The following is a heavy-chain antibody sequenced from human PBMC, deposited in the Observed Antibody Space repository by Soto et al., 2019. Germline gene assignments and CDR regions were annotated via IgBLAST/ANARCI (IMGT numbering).Heavy chain of an antibody. D-gene: IGHD1-1*01. CDR1: GFSLTTDAVG. Sequence: QITLKESGPTLVKPTQTLTLTCTFSGFSLTTDAVGVGWIRQPPGKALEWLALIYWDDDQRYSPSLKTRLTITKDASRNPVVLTLANMDPADTGTYYCAHLYWVASGIRYYFDYWGQGTLVTVSS. J-gene: IGHJ4*02. V-gene: IGHV2-5*02. CDR3: AHLYWVASGIRYYFDY. CDR2: IYWDDDQ.